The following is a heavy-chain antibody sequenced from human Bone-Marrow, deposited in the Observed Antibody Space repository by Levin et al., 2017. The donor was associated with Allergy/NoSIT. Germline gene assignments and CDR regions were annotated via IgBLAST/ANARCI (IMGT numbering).Heavy chain of an antibody. CDR3: AKDRLRYCSSTSCYTPDY. CDR1: GFTFSSYG. Sequence: GGSLRLSCAASGFTFSSYGMHWVRQAPGKGLEWVAVISYDGSNKYYADSVKGRFTISRDNSKNTLYLQMNSLRAEDTAVYYCAKDRLRYCSSTSCYTPDYWGQGTLVTVSS. J-gene: IGHJ4*02. D-gene: IGHD2-2*02. CDR2: ISYDGSNK. V-gene: IGHV3-30*18.